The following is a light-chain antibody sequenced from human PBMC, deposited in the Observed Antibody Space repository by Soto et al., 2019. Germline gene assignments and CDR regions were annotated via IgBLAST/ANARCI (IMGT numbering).Light chain of an antibody. CDR1: QDISNY. Sequence: DIQMTQSPSSLSASVGDRVSITCRASQDISNYLAWFQQKPGKVPKVLIYAASILESGVPSRFSGSGSGTDFTLTISSLQPEDVATYYCQNYNSGPFSFGPGTKVDIK. V-gene: IGKV1-27*01. CDR2: AAS. J-gene: IGKJ3*01. CDR3: QNYNSGPFS.